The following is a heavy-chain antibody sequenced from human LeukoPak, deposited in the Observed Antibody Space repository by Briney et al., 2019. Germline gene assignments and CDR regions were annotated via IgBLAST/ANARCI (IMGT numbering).Heavy chain of an antibody. V-gene: IGHV4-30-2*01. J-gene: IGHJ4*02. Sequence: SETLSLTCTVSGGSISSGGYYWSWIRQPPGKGLEWIGYIYHSGSTYYNPSLKSRVTISVDTSKNQFSLKLSSVTAADTAVYYCAREIQYYDSSGYYPRGAYYFDYWGQGTLVTVSS. CDR2: IYHSGST. CDR1: GGSISSGGYY. CDR3: AREIQYYDSSGYYPRGAYYFDY. D-gene: IGHD3-22*01.